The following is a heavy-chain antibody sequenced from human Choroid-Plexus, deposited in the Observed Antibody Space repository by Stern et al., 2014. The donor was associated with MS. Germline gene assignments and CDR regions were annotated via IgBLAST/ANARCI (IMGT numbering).Heavy chain of an antibody. CDR1: GFTFGSCA. Sequence: VQLVESGGGVVQPGRPLRLSCVASGFTFGSCAMHWVRQAPGKGLEWVAGVSYDGSNKYYADSVKGRFTISRDNSQNTLYMQMSSLRPEDTAVYYCAKDRHYLTXXXDHWGQGSLVTVSS. V-gene: IGHV3-30*18. D-gene: IGHD2/OR15-2a*01. CDR2: VSYDGSNK. CDR3: AKDRHYLTXXXDH. J-gene: IGHJ5*02.